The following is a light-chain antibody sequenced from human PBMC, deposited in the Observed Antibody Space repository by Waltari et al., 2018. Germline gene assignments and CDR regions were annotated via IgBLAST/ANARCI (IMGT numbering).Light chain of an antibody. CDR3: QQFNNYPST. Sequence: IQLTQSPSSLSASVGDRVTITCRASQGVSTYLAWYQHKPGRAPKLPISAASTLQSGVPSRFSASGSGTDFTLTINSLQPQDFATYYCQQFNNYPSTFGQGTRLEIQ. V-gene: IGKV1-9*01. CDR2: AAS. J-gene: IGKJ5*01. CDR1: QGVSTY.